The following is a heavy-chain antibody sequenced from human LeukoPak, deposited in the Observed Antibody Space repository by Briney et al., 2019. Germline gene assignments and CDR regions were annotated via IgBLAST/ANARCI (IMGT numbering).Heavy chain of an antibody. CDR3: AIGLDYDILTGYFRDY. V-gene: IGHV1-2*06. CDR2: INPNSGGT. J-gene: IGHJ4*02. Sequence: ASVKVSCKASGYTFTGYYMHWVRQAPGQGLEWMGRINPNSGGTNYAQKFQGRVTMTRDTSISTAYMELSRLRSDDTAVYYCAIGLDYDILTGYFRDYSGQGTLVTVST. D-gene: IGHD3-9*01. CDR1: GYTFTGYY.